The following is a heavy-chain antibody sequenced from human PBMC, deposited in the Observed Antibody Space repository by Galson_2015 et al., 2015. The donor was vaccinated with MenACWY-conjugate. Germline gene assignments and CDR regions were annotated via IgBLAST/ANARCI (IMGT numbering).Heavy chain of an antibody. CDR2: ISYDGSNK. CDR1: GFTFSSYG. CDR3: AKEGPTRRFLTGHNWFDP. J-gene: IGHJ5*02. Sequence: SLILSCAASGFTFSSYGMHWGRQAPGKGLEWVAVISYDGSNKYYADSVKGRFTISRDNSKNTLYLQMNSLRAEDTAVYYCAKEGPTRRFLTGHNWFDPWGQGTLVTVSS. D-gene: IGHD3-9*01. V-gene: IGHV3-30*18.